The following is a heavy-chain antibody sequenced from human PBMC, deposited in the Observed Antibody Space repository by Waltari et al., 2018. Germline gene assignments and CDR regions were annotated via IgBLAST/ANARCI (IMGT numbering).Heavy chain of an antibody. CDR1: GYLINSGYY. Sequence: QVQLQESGPGLVRPSETLSLTGVVSGYLINSGYYWGWVRQTPGKGRQWIGSIYHGGTTYYNPSLKSRLTLSVDTSRNQFSLKLTSVTAADTAIYYCVRSGLGYCTSSTCYKNDDWGQGTLVTVSS. CDR2: IYHGGTT. CDR3: VRSGLGYCTSSTCYKNDD. V-gene: IGHV4-38-2*01. J-gene: IGHJ4*02. D-gene: IGHD2-2*02.